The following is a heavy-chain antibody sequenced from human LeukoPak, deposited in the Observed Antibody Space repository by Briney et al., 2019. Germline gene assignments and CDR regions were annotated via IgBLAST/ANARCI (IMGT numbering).Heavy chain of an antibody. CDR2: IDPDGSGT. Sequence: GGSLRLSCAAFGFTVSSKYMGWVRQAPGKGLEWVSSIDPDGSGTSYADSVKGRFTISRDNAKNTLYLQMNSLRVEDTAVYYCARDRGSHFDYWGQGTLVTVSS. CDR1: GFTVSSKY. V-gene: IGHV3-74*01. J-gene: IGHJ4*02. CDR3: ARDRGSHFDY.